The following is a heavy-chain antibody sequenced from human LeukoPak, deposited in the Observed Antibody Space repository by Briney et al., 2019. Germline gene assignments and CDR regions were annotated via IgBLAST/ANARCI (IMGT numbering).Heavy chain of an antibody. V-gene: IGHV4-4*02. CDR2: IYHSGSP. J-gene: IGHJ5*02. D-gene: IGHD2-8*02. CDR1: GGSISSNNW. Sequence: SETLSLTCAVSGGSISSNNWWGWVRQPPGKGLEWIGEIYHSGSPNYNPSLKSRVTISVDKSRNHFSLNLSSVTAADTAVYYCARDRGGLLNWFDPWGQGTLVTVSS. CDR3: ARDRGGLLNWFDP.